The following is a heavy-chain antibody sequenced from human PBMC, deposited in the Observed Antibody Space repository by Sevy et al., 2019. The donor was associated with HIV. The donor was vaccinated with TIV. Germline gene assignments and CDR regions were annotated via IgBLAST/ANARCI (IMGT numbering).Heavy chain of an antibody. J-gene: IGHJ4*02. CDR2: IHGGGTT. V-gene: IGHV3-53*01. CDR1: GFIVTSNY. Sequence: GGSLRLSCAASGFIVTSNYMSWVRQAPGKGLEWVSVIHGGGTTQYADSVKGRFTISRDNSKNTLYLQMNTLRAEDTAVYYCARTPIGNYMDYFDYWGQGTLVTVSS. D-gene: IGHD1-7*01. CDR3: ARTPIGNYMDYFDY.